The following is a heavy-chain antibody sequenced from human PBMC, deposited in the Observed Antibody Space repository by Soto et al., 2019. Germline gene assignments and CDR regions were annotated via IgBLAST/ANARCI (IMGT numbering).Heavy chain of an antibody. J-gene: IGHJ4*02. CDR3: ARGLYYYDSRGYWGY. V-gene: IGHV3-48*02. CDR1: GFTFSSYS. CDR2: ISSSSSTI. Sequence: GGSLRLSCAASGFTFSSYSMNWVRQAPGNGLEWVSYISSSSSTIYYADSVKGRFTISRDNAKNSLYLQMNSLRDEDTAVYYCARGLYYYDSRGYWGYWGQGTLVTVSS. D-gene: IGHD3-22*01.